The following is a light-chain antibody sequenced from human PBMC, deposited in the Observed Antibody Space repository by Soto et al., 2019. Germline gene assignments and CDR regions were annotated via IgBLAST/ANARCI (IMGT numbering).Light chain of an antibody. CDR2: VNNDGSH. Sequence: QPVLTQSPSAAASLGASIKLTCALSSGHTNYAIAWHQQQPQKGPRFLMRVNNDGSHTKGDGIPDRFSGSSSGAERSLIISSLQSEDEADYYCQTWGAGIRVFGGGTKVTVL. CDR3: QTWGAGIRV. V-gene: IGLV4-69*01. CDR1: SGHTNYA. J-gene: IGLJ2*01.